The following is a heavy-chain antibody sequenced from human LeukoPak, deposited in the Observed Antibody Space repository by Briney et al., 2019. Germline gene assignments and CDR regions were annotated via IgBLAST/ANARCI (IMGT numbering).Heavy chain of an antibody. Sequence: GGSLRLSCAASGFTFSSYGMHWVRQAPGKGLEWVAVIWYGGSNKYYADPVKGRFTISRDNSKNTLYLQMNSLRAEDTAVYYCAKGSKQLVQRYAFDIWGQGTMVTVSS. CDR3: AKGSKQLVQRYAFDI. V-gene: IGHV3-30*02. CDR1: GFTFSSYG. CDR2: IWYGGSNK. D-gene: IGHD6-13*01. J-gene: IGHJ3*02.